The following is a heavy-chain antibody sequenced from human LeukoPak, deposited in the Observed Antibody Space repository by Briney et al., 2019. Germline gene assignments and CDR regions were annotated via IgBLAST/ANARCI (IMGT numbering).Heavy chain of an antibody. CDR1: GGSFSGYY. CDR3: ARRKWLVHPFVS. J-gene: IGHJ4*02. V-gene: IGHV4-34*01. D-gene: IGHD6-19*01. CDR2: INHSGST. Sequence: PSETLSLTCAVYGGSFSGYYWSWIRQPPGKGLEWIGEINHSGSTNYNPSLKSRVTISVDTSKNQFSLKLSSVTAADTAVYYCARRKWLVHPFVSWGQGTLVTVPS.